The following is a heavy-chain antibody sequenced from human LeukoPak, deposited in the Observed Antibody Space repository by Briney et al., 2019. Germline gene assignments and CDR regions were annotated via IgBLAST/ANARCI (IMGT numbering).Heavy chain of an antibody. CDR1: GFTFSSYA. Sequence: PGGSLRLSCAASGFTFSSYAMSWVRQAPGKGLEWVSAISGSGGSTYYADSVKGRFTISRDNSKNTLYLQMNSLRAEDTAVYYCASQWRSQSGLDYWGQGTLVTVSS. CDR2: ISGSGGST. CDR3: ASQWRSQSGLDY. J-gene: IGHJ4*02. D-gene: IGHD6-19*01. V-gene: IGHV3-23*01.